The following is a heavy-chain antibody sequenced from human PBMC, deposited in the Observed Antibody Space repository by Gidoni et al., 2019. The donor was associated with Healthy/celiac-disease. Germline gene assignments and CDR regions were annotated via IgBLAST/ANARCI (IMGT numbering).Heavy chain of an antibody. CDR2: IYYSGST. CDR1: GASISSSY. J-gene: IGHJ4*02. D-gene: IGHD5-18*01. CDR3: ARGGYSYGRYYFDY. V-gene: IGHV4-59*01. Sequence: QVQLQESGPGRVKPSETLSLTCTVSGASISSSYWSWIRQHPGKGMEWSGYIYYSGSTNYNPYLKSRVTISVDTSKKQFSLKLSSVTAADTAVYYCARGGYSYGRYYFDYWGKGTLVTVSS.